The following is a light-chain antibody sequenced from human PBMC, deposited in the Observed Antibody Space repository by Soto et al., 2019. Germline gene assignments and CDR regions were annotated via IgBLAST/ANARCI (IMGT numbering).Light chain of an antibody. CDR1: QTISSW. Sequence: TRSFYIGDRVTITFRASQTISSWLAWYQQTPGKAPKLLIYKASTLKSGVPSRCSGSGSGTEFTLTISILQPDDFATYYCQHYNCHPDASGQGTKVAIK. V-gene: IGKV1-5*03. J-gene: IGKJ1*01. CDR2: KAS. CDR3: QHYNCHPDA.